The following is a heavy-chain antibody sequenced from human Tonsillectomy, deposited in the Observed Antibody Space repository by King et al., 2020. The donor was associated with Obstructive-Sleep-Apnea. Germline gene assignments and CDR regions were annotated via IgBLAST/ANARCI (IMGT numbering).Heavy chain of an antibody. CDR1: SGSISSGVYY. CDR3: ARYNSGYDSHPFDY. V-gene: IGHV4-31*03. D-gene: IGHD5-12*01. CDR2: IYYSGST. Sequence: QLQESGPGLVKPSQTLSLTCTVSSGSISSGVYYWSWIRQHPGKGLEWIGYIYYSGSTYYNPSLKSRLTISVDTSKNLFSLKLSSVTAADTAVYYCARYNSGYDSHPFDYWGQGTLVTVSS. J-gene: IGHJ4*02.